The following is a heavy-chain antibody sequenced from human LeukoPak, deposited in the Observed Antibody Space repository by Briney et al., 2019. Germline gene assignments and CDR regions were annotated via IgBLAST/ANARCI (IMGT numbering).Heavy chain of an antibody. CDR2: IIESGVTT. CDR3: ARDGYCSGGSCPLD. D-gene: IGHD2-15*01. CDR1: GFTFSNFA. J-gene: IGHJ4*02. V-gene: IGHV3-23*01. Sequence: PGGSLRLSCAASGFTFSNFAMSWVRQAPGKGLEWVSGIIESGVTTYYADSVKGRFTISRDSSKNTLYLQMNSLRAEDTAVYYCARDGYCSGGSCPLDWGQGTLVTVSA.